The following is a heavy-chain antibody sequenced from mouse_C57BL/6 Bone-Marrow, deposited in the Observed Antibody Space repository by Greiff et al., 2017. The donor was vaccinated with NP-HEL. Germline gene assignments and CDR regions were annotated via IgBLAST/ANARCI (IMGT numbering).Heavy chain of an antibody. CDR3: ASEGYYGSSYVRFAY. CDR1: GFSLTSYG. CDR2: IWGVGST. Sequence: VKVVESGPGLVAPSQSLSITCTVSGFSLTSYGVDWVRQSPGKGLEWLGVIWGVGSTNYNSALKSRLSISKDNSKSQVFLKMNSLQTDDTAMYYWASEGYYGSSYVRFAYWGQGTLVTVSA. J-gene: IGHJ3*01. V-gene: IGHV2-6*01. D-gene: IGHD1-1*01.